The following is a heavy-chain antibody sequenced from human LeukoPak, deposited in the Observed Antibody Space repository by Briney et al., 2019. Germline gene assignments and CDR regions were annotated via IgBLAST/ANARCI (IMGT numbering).Heavy chain of an antibody. D-gene: IGHD3-10*01. CDR1: GFTFSSYA. Sequence: GGSLRLSCAASGFTFSSYAMSWVRQAPGKGLEWVSAISGSGGSTYYADSVKGRFTISRDNAKNSLYLQMNSLRAEDTAVYYCARDMVRGVIPYDYWGQGTLVTVSS. J-gene: IGHJ4*02. CDR2: ISGSGGST. CDR3: ARDMVRGVIPYDY. V-gene: IGHV3-23*01.